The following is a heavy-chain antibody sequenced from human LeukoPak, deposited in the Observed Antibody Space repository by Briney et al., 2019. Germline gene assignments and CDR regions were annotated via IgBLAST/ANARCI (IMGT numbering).Heavy chain of an antibody. J-gene: IGHJ4*02. V-gene: IGHV4-34*01. CDR3: ARNYNWYFDY. CDR1: GGSFSGYY. Sequence: KSSETLSLTCAVYGGSFSGYYWSWIRQPPGKGLEWIEEINHSGSTNYNPSLKSRVAISVDTSKNQFSLKLSSVTAADTAVYYCARNYNWYFDYWGQGTLVTVSS. CDR2: INHSGST. D-gene: IGHD1-20*01.